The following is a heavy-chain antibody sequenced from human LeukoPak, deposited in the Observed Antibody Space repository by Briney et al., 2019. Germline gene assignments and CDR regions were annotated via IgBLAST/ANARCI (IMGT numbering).Heavy chain of an antibody. D-gene: IGHD6-19*01. CDR1: GVSISRYY. CDR3: ASDTSDWNYFDY. V-gene: IGHV4-59*01. CDR2: FYYSGST. J-gene: IGHJ4*02. Sequence: PSETLSLTCSVSGVSISRYYWNWIRQPPGKGLEWIGYFYYSGSTNYNPSFKSRVTISVDTSKNQFSLKLTYVTAADTAVYYCASDTSDWNYFDYWGLGTLVTVSS.